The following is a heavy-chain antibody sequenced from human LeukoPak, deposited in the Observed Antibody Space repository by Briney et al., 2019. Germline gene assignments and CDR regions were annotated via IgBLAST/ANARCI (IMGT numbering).Heavy chain of an antibody. CDR1: GFTFSSYG. V-gene: IGHV3-30*18. CDR2: ISYDGSNK. CDR3: AERGNAVVAAPDY. Sequence: PGGSLRLSCAASGFTFSSYGMHWVRQAPGKGLEWVAVISYDGSNKYYADSVKGRFTISRDNSKNTLYLQMNSLRAEDTAVYYCAERGNAVVAAPDYWGQGTLVTVSS. J-gene: IGHJ4*02. D-gene: IGHD2-15*01.